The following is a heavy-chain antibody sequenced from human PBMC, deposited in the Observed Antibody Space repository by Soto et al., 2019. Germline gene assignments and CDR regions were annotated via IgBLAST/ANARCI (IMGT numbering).Heavy chain of an antibody. Sequence: QVQLVESGGGVVQPGRSLRLSCAASGFTFSSYAMHWVRQAPGKGLEWVAVISYDGSNQYYADSVKGRFTISRDNSKNTLYLQMNSLRAEDTAVYYCARDRGSGKYYYGMDVWGQGTTVTVSS. CDR1: GFTFSSYA. J-gene: IGHJ6*02. CDR2: ISYDGSNQ. V-gene: IGHV3-30-3*01. CDR3: ARDRGSGKYYYGMDV. D-gene: IGHD3-10*01.